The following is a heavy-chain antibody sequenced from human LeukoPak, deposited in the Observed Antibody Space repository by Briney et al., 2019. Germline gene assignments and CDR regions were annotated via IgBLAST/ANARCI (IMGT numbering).Heavy chain of an antibody. V-gene: IGHV3-74*01. D-gene: IGHD3-22*01. J-gene: IGHJ4*02. CDR1: GFTFSSYW. CDR3: ARGGKYYYDSSGYYYPTQYYFDY. CDR2: INNDGSST. Sequence: GGSLRLSCAASGFTFSSYWIHWVRQAPGKGLVCVSYINNDGSSTVYADSVKGRFTTSRDNAKNSLYLQMYSLRAEDTAVYYCARGGKYYYDSSGYYYPTQYYFDYWGQGTLVTVSS.